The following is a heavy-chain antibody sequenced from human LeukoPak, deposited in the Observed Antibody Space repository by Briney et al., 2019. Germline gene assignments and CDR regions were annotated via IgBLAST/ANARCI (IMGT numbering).Heavy chain of an antibody. D-gene: IGHD3-9*01. V-gene: IGHV1-69*13. CDR2: IIPIFGTA. Sequence: SVKVSCKASGGTFSSYAISWVRQAPGQGLEWMGGIIPIFGTANYAQKFQGRVTITADESTSTAYMELSSLRSEDTAVYYCARAPSDYDILTGYSPRFDYWGQGTLVTVSS. CDR1: GGTFSSYA. CDR3: ARAPSDYDILTGYSPRFDY. J-gene: IGHJ4*02.